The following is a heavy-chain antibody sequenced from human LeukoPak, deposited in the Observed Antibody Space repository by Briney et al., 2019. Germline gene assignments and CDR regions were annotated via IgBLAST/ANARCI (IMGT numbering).Heavy chain of an antibody. CDR1: GFTFRTYW. CDR3: ARDPRSYMDV. CDR2: IKRDGSEK. Sequence: LAGGSLRLSCAASGFTFRTYWMSWVRQAPGKGLEWVANIKRDGSEKYYVDSVKGRFTISRDNAKNSLYLQMNSLRVEDTAVYYCARDPRSYMDVWGKGTTVTISS. V-gene: IGHV3-7*03. J-gene: IGHJ6*03.